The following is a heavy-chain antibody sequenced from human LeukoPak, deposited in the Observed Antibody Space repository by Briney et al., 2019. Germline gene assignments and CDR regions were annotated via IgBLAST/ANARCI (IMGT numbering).Heavy chain of an antibody. CDR1: GGSISSYY. CDR3: ARDASYDFWSGYFYYFDY. J-gene: IGHJ4*02. D-gene: IGHD3-3*01. Sequence: SETLSLTCTVSGGSISSYYWSWIRQPAAKGLEWIGRIYTSGSTNYNPSLKSRVTMSVDTSQNQFSLKLSSVTAADTAVYYCARDASYDFWSGYFYYFDYWGQGTLVTVSS. CDR2: IYTSGST. V-gene: IGHV4-4*07.